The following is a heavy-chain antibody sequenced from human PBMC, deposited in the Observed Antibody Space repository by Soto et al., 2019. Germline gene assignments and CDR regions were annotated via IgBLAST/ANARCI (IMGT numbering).Heavy chain of an antibody. V-gene: IGHV4-59*01. CDR1: GGSISSYY. Sequence: QVQLQESGPGLVKPSETLSLTCTVSGGSISSYYWSWIRQPPGKGLEWIGYIYYSGSTNYNPSLKSRVTISVDTSKNQFSLKLSSVTAADTAVYYCTKMGATLPHFDYWGQGTLVTVSS. J-gene: IGHJ4*02. CDR2: IYYSGST. CDR3: TKMGATLPHFDY. D-gene: IGHD1-26*01.